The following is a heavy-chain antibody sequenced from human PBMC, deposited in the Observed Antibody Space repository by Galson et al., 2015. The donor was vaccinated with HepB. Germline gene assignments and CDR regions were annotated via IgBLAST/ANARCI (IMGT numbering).Heavy chain of an antibody. CDR1: GFTFSGSA. J-gene: IGHJ5*02. CDR2: IRSKAKSYAT. D-gene: IGHD3-10*01. CDR3: TRLLTGGFGIDWFDP. Sequence: SLRLSCAASGFTFSGSAMHWVRQASGKGLEWVGRIRSKAKSYATTYAASVKGRFTISRGDAKNTAYLQMNSLKTKDTAVYYCTRLLTGGFGIDWFDPWGQGTLVTVSS. V-gene: IGHV3-73*01.